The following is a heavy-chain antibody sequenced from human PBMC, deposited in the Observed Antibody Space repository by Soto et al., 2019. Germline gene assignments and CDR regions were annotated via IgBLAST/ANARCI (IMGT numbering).Heavy chain of an antibody. V-gene: IGHV3-64*02. CDR2: ISSNGGST. CDR3: ARSTSLGGMDV. CDR1: GFTFSSYA. D-gene: IGHD1-1*01. Sequence: PGGSLRLSCAASGFTFSSYAMHWVRQAPGKGLEYVSAISSNGGSTYYADSVKGRFTISRDNAKNSLSLQMISLRAEDMAVYYCARSTSLGGMDVWGQGTTVTVSS. J-gene: IGHJ6*02.